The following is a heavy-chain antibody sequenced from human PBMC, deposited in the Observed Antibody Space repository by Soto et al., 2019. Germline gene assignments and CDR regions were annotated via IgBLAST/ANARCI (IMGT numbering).Heavy chain of an antibody. J-gene: IGHJ6*02. CDR1: GGSISSGGYY. CDR2: IYYSGST. CDR3: ARAARDYYDGSGIWPPYHYYGMDV. V-gene: IGHV4-31*03. D-gene: IGHD3-22*01. Sequence: SETLSLTCTVSGGSISSGGYYWSWIRQHPGKGLEWIGYIYYSGSTYYNPSLKSRVTISVDTSKNQFSLKLSSVTAADTAVYYCARAARDYYDGSGIWPPYHYYGMDVWGQGTTVTVSS.